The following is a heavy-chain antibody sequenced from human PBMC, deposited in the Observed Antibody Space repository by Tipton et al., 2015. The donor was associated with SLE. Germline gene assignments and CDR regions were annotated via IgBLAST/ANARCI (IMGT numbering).Heavy chain of an antibody. Sequence: TLSLTCAVYGGSFSDYYWSWIRQPPGKGLEWIGEINHSGSTNYNPSLKSRVTISLDTSKIQFSLNLNSVTAADTAVYYCAREGFSGWTTAFDIWGQGTMVTVSS. CDR1: GGSFSDYY. CDR2: INHSGST. V-gene: IGHV4-34*01. CDR3: AREGFSGWTTAFDI. J-gene: IGHJ3*02. D-gene: IGHD6-19*01.